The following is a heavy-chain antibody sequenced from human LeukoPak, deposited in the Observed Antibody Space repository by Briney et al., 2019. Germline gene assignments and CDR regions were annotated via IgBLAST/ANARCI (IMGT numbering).Heavy chain of an antibody. V-gene: IGHV4-61*02. Sequence: SETLSLTCTVSGGSISSGSYYWSWIRQPAGKGLEWIGRIYTSGSTNYNPSLKSRVTISVDTSKNQFSLKLSPVTAADTDVYYCARDMGAAAGSWGQGTLVTVSS. CDR2: IYTSGST. J-gene: IGHJ4*02. D-gene: IGHD6-13*01. CDR3: ARDMGAAAGS. CDR1: GGSISSGSYY.